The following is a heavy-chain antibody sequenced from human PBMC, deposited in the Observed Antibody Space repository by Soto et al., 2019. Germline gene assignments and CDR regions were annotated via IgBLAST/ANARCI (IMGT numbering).Heavy chain of an antibody. D-gene: IGHD6-19*01. CDR3: ARDQAPSSNGWYY. J-gene: IGHJ4*02. Sequence: QLYLVQSGAEVKKPGASVKVSCKASGYTFTSYGIIWVRQAPGQGLEWTGWINTKNGNTHYAQKLQGRAPMTTDSSTTTAYMDLRSLRNDDTAVYFCARDQAPSSNGWYYWGQGPLVNVSS. V-gene: IGHV1-18*04. CDR1: GYTFTSYG. CDR2: INTKNGNT.